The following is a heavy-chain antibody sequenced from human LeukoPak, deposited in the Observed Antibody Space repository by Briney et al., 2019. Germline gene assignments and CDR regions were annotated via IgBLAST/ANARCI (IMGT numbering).Heavy chain of an antibody. CDR3: ARHGGDWGDFDY. D-gene: IGHD7-27*01. CDR1: GNSISSYY. Sequence: SETLSLTCTVSGNSISSYYWSWIRQPPGQVLEWIGHIYDSGSTKYNPSLKSRVTISVDTSKNQFSLKLTSVTAADTAVYYCARHGGDWGDFDYWGQGTLVTVSS. V-gene: IGHV4-59*01. J-gene: IGHJ4*02. CDR2: IYDSGST.